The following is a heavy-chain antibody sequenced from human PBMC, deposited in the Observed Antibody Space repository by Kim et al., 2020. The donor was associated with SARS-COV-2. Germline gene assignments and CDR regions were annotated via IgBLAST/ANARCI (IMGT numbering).Heavy chain of an antibody. D-gene: IGHD6-6*01. Sequence: GGSLRLSCAASGFTFRGSAMHWVRQASGRGLEWVGRIRSKANSYATEYAASVKGRFTFSRDDSKNTAYLQMNSLKTEDTAVYYCTRYSNSSLYYIDVWG. CDR1: GFTFRGSA. J-gene: IGHJ6*03. CDR2: IRSKANSYAT. V-gene: IGHV3-73*01. CDR3: TRYSNSSLYYIDV.